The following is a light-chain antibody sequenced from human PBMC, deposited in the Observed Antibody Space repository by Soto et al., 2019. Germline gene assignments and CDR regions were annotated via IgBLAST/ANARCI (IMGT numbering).Light chain of an antibody. CDR3: QQTYSDIS. CDR1: QHISDY. V-gene: IGKV1-39*01. CDR2: ASS. J-gene: IGKJ4*01. Sequence: DTRLTQSPSSLSASVGERGNITFQASQHISDYLNWYQQKPGKAPKLLIYASSNLHTGVPSRFSGSASGTDFTLTISSLQPEDFASYHCQQTYSDISFGRGTKVDIK.